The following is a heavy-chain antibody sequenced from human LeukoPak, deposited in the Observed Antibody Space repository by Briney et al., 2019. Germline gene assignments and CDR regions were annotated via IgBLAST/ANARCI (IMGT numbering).Heavy chain of an antibody. CDR2: IHYTGST. J-gene: IGHJ6*02. CDR3: TRSLGVVIHGGMDV. CDR1: GGSISSYH. D-gene: IGHD3-3*01. V-gene: IGHV4-59*01. Sequence: SETLSLTCTVSGGSISSYHWSWIRQPPGKGLEWIGHIHYTGSTNYNPSLKGRVTISLDTSKNQFSLKLSSVTAADTAVYYCTRSLGVVIHGGMDVWGQGTTVTVSS.